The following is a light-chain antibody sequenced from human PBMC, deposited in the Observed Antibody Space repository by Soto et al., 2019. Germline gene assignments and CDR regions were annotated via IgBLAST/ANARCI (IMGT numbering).Light chain of an antibody. CDR2: DVS. Sequence: QSVLTQPRSVSGSPGQSVTISCTGTSSDVGGYNYVSWYQQHPGKAPKLMIYDVSKRPSGVPDRFSGSKSGNTASLTISGIQAEDEADYYCCSYAGSYTYVFGTGTKVXVL. J-gene: IGLJ1*01. CDR3: CSYAGSYTYV. CDR1: SSDVGGYNY. V-gene: IGLV2-11*01.